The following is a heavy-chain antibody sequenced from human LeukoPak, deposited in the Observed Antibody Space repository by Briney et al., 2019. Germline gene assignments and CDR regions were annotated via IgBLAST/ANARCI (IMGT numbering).Heavy chain of an antibody. D-gene: IGHD5-18*01. CDR3: ARQEYSYGHRGAFDY. CDR2: IYHSGGT. J-gene: IGHJ4*02. V-gene: IGHV4-38-2*02. CDR1: GYSISSGYY. Sequence: SETLSLTCTVSGYSISSGYYWGWIRQPPGKGLEWIGSIYHSGGTYYNPSLKSRVTISVDTSKNQFSLKLSSVTAADTAVYYCARQEYSYGHRGAFDYWGQGTLVTVSS.